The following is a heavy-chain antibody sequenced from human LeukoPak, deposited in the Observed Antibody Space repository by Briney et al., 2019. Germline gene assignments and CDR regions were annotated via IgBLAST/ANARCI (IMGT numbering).Heavy chain of an antibody. V-gene: IGHV3-9*01. D-gene: IGHD6-13*01. CDR1: GFTFDDYA. J-gene: IGHJ4*02. CDR2: ISWNSGSI. CDR3: AKAPGYSSSWRQLDY. Sequence: GRSLRLSCAASGFTFDDYAMHWVRPAPGKGLEWVSGISWNSGSIGYADSVKGRFTISRDNAKNSLYLQMNSLRAEDTALYYCAKAPGYSSSWRQLDYWGQGTLVTVSS.